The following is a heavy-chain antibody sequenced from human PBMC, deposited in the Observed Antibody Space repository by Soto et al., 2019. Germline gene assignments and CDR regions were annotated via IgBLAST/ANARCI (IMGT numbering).Heavy chain of an antibody. D-gene: IGHD3-16*01. J-gene: IGHJ2*01. V-gene: IGHV3-74*01. CDR3: ARVGQGAWYFDL. CDR1: GFTFSSYW. Sequence: VQLVESGGGLVQPGGSLTLSCAASGFTFSSYWMHWVRQVPGKGVVWVSRINPDGRVTNYADSVKGRFTISRDNAKSTLYLQMNSLRPEDTAVYYCARVGQGAWYFDLWGRGTLVTVSS. CDR2: INPDGRVT.